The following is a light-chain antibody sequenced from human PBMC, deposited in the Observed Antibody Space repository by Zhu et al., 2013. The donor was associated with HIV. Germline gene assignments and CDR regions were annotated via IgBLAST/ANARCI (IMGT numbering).Light chain of an antibody. CDR2: RAS. CDR1: ESVSHW. CDR3: QQANSFPLT. Sequence: DILMTQSPSTLSASVGDRVTITCRASESVSHWLAWYQQKPGKAPNLLIYRASLLESGVPSRFRASGSGTEFTLTISSLQPEDFATYYCQQANSFPLTFGGGTKVEIK. J-gene: IGKJ4*01. V-gene: IGKV1-5*03.